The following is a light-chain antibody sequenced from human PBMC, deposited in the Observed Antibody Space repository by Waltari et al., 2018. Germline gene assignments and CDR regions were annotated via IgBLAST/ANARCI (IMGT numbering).Light chain of an antibody. V-gene: IGKV3-15*01. CDR3: QHYHNWPPIT. CDR1: QSISTN. J-gene: IGKJ5*01. CDR2: GAS. Sequence: ELVMTHSLATLSFSPGERAPLSCRASQSISTNLAWYQQKPGQAPRLLIYGASTRATGFPARFSGSGFGTEFTLTISSLRSEDFAVYYCQHYHNWPPITFGQGTRLEIK.